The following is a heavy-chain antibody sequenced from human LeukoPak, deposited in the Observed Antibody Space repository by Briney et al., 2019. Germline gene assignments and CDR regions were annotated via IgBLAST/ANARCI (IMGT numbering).Heavy chain of an antibody. D-gene: IGHD5-24*01. V-gene: IGHV1-69*06. Sequence: ASVKVSCKASGGTFSSYAISWVRQAPGQGLEWMGGIIPIFGTANYAQKFQGRVTITADKSTSTAYMELSSLRSEDTAVYYCARDGGDGYNPDAFDIWGQGTMVTVSS. J-gene: IGHJ3*02. CDR3: ARDGGDGYNPDAFDI. CDR2: IIPIFGTA. CDR1: GGTFSSYA.